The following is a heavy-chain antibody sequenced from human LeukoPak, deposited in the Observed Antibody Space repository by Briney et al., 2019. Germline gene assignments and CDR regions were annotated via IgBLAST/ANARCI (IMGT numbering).Heavy chain of an antibody. CDR3: ARGRIAVAGTLLGY. J-gene: IGHJ4*02. CDR1: GYTFTSYD. V-gene: IGHV1-8*01. CDR2: MDPNSGNT. Sequence: ASVKVSRKASGYTFTSYDINWVRQATGQGLEWMGWMDPNSGNTGYAQKFQGRVTMTRNTSISTAYMELSSLRSEDTAVYYCARGRIAVAGTLLGYWGQGTLVTVSS. D-gene: IGHD6-19*01.